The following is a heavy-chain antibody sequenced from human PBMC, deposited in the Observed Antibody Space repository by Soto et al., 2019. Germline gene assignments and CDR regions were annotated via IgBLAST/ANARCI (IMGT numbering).Heavy chain of an antibody. V-gene: IGHV3-30*18. J-gene: IGHJ6*02. CDR2: ISYEGSNR. CDR1: GFRFSASA. Sequence: GGSLTLSSAASGFRFSASAMHWARLAPGKGLEWVVVISYEGSNRFYADSVKGRFTVSRDNSKSMVYMQMNSLRGEDTAVFYCAKDYGDYNFNYGMDVWGQGTTVTVS. CDR3: AKDYGDYNFNYGMDV. D-gene: IGHD4-17*01.